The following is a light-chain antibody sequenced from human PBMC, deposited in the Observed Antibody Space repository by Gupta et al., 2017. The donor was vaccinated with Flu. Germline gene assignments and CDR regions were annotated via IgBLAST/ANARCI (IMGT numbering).Light chain of an antibody. Sequence: IVLTPSPATLSLSPGERATLSCRASQSVSSSYLAWYQQKPGQAPRLLIYGASSRAAGIPDRFSGRGSGTDFTLTISRLEPEDFAVYYCQQYGSSPGTFGQGTKLEIK. J-gene: IGKJ2*01. CDR1: QSVSSSY. V-gene: IGKV3-20*01. CDR2: GAS. CDR3: QQYGSSPGT.